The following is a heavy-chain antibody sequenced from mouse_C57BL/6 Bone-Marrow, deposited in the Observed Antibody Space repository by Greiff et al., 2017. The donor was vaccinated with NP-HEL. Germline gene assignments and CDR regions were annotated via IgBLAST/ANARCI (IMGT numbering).Heavy chain of an antibody. Sequence: EVQRVESGAELVRPGASVKLSCTASGFNIKDDYMHWVKQRPEQGLEWIGWIDPENGDTEYASKFQGKATITADTSSNTAYLQLSSLTSEYTAVYYCTAYYYYFDYWGQGTTLTVSS. CDR1: GFNIKDDY. D-gene: IGHD1-1*01. J-gene: IGHJ2*01. V-gene: IGHV14-4*01. CDR2: IDPENGDT. CDR3: TAYYYYFDY.